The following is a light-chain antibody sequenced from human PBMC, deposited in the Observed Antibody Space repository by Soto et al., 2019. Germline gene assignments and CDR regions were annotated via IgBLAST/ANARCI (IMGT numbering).Light chain of an antibody. Sequence: VLWATQSPSLLSASTGARVTISCRMSQGISSYLAWYQQKPGKAPKLLIYDASSLESGVPSRFSVSGSGTEGTITISSLQPDDGETYYGQQYHRSSITFGQGTRLDIK. V-gene: IGKV1D-8*03. CDR1: QGISSY. CDR3: QQYHRSSIT. J-gene: IGKJ5*01. CDR2: DAS.